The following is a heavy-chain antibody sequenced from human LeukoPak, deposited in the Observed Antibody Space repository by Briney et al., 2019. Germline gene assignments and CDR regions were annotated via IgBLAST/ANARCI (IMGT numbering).Heavy chain of an antibody. CDR2: ISGSGGST. V-gene: IGHV3-23*01. CDR1: GFTFSSYA. Sequence: GGSLTLSCAASGFTFSSYAMSWVRQAPGKGLEWVSAISGSGGSTYYADSVKGRFTISRDNSKNALYLQMDSLRAEDTAVYYRAKDALRDYYDSSGDAFDIWGQGTMVTVSS. D-gene: IGHD3-22*01. J-gene: IGHJ3*02. CDR3: AKDALRDYYDSSGDAFDI.